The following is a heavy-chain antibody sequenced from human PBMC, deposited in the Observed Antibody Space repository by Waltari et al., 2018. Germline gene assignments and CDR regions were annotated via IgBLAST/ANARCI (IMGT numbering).Heavy chain of an antibody. D-gene: IGHD2-2*01. Sequence: QVQLQQWGAGLLKPSETLSLTCAVYGWSFSGYYWSWIRQPPGTGLEWIGEINHSGSTNYNPSLKSRVTISVDTSKNQFSLKLSSVTAADTAVYYCARASDCSSTSCPTNNYYGMDVWGQGTTVTVSS. CDR2: INHSGST. CDR3: ARASDCSSTSCPTNNYYGMDV. CDR1: GWSFSGYY. V-gene: IGHV4-34*01. J-gene: IGHJ6*02.